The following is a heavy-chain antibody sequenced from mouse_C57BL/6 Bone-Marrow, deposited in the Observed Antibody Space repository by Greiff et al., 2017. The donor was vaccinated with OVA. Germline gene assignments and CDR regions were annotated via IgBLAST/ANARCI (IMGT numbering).Heavy chain of an antibody. CDR2: ISDGGSYT. J-gene: IGHJ4*01. CDR1: GFTFSSYA. D-gene: IGHD2-1*01. CDR3: ASIYYGNYEAMDY. V-gene: IGHV5-4*03. Sequence: EVKLMESGGGLVKPGGSLKLSCAASGFTFSSYAMSWVRQTPEKRLEWVATISDGGSYTYYPDNVKGRFTISRDNSKNNLYLQMSHLKSEDTAMYYGASIYYGNYEAMDYWGQGTSVTVSS.